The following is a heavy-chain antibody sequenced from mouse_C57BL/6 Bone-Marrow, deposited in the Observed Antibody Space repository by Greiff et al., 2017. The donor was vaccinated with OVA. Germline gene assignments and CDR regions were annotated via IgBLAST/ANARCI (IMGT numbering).Heavy chain of an antibody. J-gene: IGHJ3*01. V-gene: IGHV1-59*01. D-gene: IGHD2-5*01. CDR3: ARPYSNSFAY. CDR2: IDPSDSYT. Sequence: QVQLQQPGAELVRPGTSVKLSCKASGYTFTSYWMHWVKQRPGQGLEWIGVIDPSDSYTNYNQKFKGKATLTVDTSSSTAYMQLSSLTSEDSAVYYCARPYSNSFAYWGQGTLVTVSA. CDR1: GYTFTSYW.